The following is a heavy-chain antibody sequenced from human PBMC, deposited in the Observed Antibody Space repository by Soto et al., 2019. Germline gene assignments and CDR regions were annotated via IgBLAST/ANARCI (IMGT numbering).Heavy chain of an antibody. J-gene: IGHJ4*02. D-gene: IGHD4-17*01. CDR3: ARSYGDY. Sequence: QVQLQESGPGLVKPSETLSLTCTVSGGSISSYYWSWIRQPPGKGLEWIGYIYYSGSTNYNPSLKSRVTISVDTCKNQFSLKLSSVTAADTAVYYCARSYGDYVGQGTLVTVSS. CDR2: IYYSGST. V-gene: IGHV4-59*01. CDR1: GGSISSYY.